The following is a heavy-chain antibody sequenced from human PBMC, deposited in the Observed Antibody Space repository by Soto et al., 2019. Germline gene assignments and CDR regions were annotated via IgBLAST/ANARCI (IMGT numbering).Heavy chain of an antibody. D-gene: IGHD1-26*01. V-gene: IGHV1-18*01. CDR1: VYSIADTG. CDR2: ISAYNGNT. J-gene: IGHJ2*01. CDR3: ANDDHRELHSFPTRRTSDL. Sequence: GSSVMLCCEAWVYSIADTGISWGLQAPAQEHEWMGWISAYNGNTKYAQKLQGTVTMTTDTSTSTAYMDLRSLRSDDTAVYYCANDDHRELHSFPTRRTSDL.